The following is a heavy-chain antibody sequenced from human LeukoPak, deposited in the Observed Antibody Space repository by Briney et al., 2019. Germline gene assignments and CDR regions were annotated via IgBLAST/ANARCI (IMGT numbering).Heavy chain of an antibody. J-gene: IGHJ3*02. CDR2: VYYSGST. CDR1: DGSINNYY. D-gene: IGHD1-1*01. Sequence: SETLSLTCTVSDGSINNYYWNWIRQPPGKGLEWIGYVYYSGSTNYNPSLKSRVTISVDTSKTQFSLKLGSVTAADTAVYYCARRLKLATPRPGDAFDIWGQGTMVTVSS. CDR3: ARRLKLATPRPGDAFDI. V-gene: IGHV4-59*01.